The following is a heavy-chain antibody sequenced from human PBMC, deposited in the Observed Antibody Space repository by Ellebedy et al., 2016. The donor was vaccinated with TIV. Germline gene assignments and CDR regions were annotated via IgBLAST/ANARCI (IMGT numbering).Heavy chain of an antibody. J-gene: IGHJ5*02. CDR2: IDPSDSYT. Sequence: ASVKVSCKGSGYSFTSYWIAWVRQMPGKGLEWMGRIDPSDSYTNYSPSFQGHVTISADKSISTAYLQWSSLKASDTAMYYCARQREVRGVPFDPWGQGTLVTVSS. V-gene: IGHV5-10-1*01. D-gene: IGHD3-10*01. CDR3: ARQREVRGVPFDP. CDR1: GYSFTSYW.